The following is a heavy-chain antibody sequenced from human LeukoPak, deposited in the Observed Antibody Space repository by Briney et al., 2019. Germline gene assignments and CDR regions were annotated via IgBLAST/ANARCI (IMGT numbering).Heavy chain of an antibody. CDR1: GGSISSGDSY. CDR2: INHSGST. CDR3: ARVRYYFDY. J-gene: IGHJ4*02. Sequence: SETLSLTCTVSGGSISSGDSYWTWIRQPPGKGLEWIGEINHSGSTNYNPSLKSRVTISVDTSKNQFSLKLSSVTAADTAVYYCARVRYYFDYWGQGTLVTVSS. V-gene: IGHV4-39*07.